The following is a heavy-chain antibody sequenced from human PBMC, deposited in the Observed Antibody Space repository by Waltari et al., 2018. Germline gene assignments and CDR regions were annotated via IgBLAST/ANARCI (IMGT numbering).Heavy chain of an antibody. V-gene: IGHV3-15*01. CDR3: TTTIGGIAAAGNFDP. CDR1: AFTISNPW. Sequence: GESGGGLVKPGGSLRTSCAASAFTISNPWMSRPLPARGKGLEWVGRIKSKTDGGTTDYAAPVKGRFTISRDNSKNTLYLQLNSLKTEDTAVYYCTTTIGGIAAAGNFDPWGQGTLVTVSS. D-gene: IGHD6-13*01. CDR2: IKSKTDGGTT. J-gene: IGHJ5*02.